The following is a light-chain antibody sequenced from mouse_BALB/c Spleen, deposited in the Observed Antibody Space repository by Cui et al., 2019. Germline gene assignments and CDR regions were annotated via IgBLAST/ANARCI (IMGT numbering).Light chain of an antibody. V-gene: IGKV4-79*01. Sequence: QIVLTQSPAIMSASPGETVTLTCSASSSVSSSYLYWYQQKPGSSPKLWIYSTSNLASGVPARFSGSGSGTSYSLTISSVEAEDAASYFCHQWSSYPPTFGAGTKLELK. CDR2: STS. CDR3: HQWSSYPPT. CDR1: SSVSSSY. J-gene: IGKJ5*01.